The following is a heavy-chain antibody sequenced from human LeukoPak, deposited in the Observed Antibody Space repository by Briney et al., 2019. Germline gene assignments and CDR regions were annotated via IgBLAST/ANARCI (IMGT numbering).Heavy chain of an antibody. Sequence: SQTLSLTCAVSGGSISSGGYSWSWIRQPPGKGLEWIGYIYHSGSTYYNPSLKSRVTISVDRSKNQFSLKLSSVTAADTAVYYCARGLGYCSGGSCYAKMYNWLDPWGQGTLVTVSS. D-gene: IGHD2-15*01. CDR1: GGSISSGGYS. V-gene: IGHV4-30-2*01. CDR2: IYHSGST. CDR3: ARGLGYCSGGSCYAKMYNWLDP. J-gene: IGHJ5*02.